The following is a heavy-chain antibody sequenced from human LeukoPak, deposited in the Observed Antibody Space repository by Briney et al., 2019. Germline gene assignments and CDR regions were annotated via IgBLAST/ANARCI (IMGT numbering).Heavy chain of an antibody. D-gene: IGHD5-18*01. V-gene: IGHV3-48*02. Sequence: GGSLRLSCAASGFTVSSNYMNWVRQAPGKGLEWVSYISSSDNTIHYADSVKGRFTISRDNAKNSLYLEMNSLRDEDTAVYYCARVHRGYSYGRLDYWAREPWSPSPQ. CDR3: ARVHRGYSYGRLDY. J-gene: IGHJ4*02. CDR1: GFTVSSNY. CDR2: ISSSDNTI.